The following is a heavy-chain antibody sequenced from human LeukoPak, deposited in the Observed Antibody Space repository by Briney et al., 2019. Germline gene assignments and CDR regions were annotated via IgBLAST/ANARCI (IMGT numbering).Heavy chain of an antibody. V-gene: IGHV4-59*01. J-gene: IGHJ4*02. D-gene: IGHD2-2*01. CDR2: IYYTGST. CDR1: GGSISSYY. Sequence: SETLSLTCSVSGGSISSYYWSWIRRPPGKGLEWIGYIYYTGSTNYNPSLKSRVTISLDTSKNQFSLKLNSVTAADTAVYYCARELCSTTTCYFDYWGQGTLVTVSS. CDR3: ARELCSTTTCYFDY.